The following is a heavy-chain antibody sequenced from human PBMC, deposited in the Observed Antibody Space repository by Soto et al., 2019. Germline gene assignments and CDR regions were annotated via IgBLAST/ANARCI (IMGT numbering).Heavy chain of an antibody. CDR1: GYTFTSYC. V-gene: IGHV1-18*01. J-gene: IGHJ4*02. CDR3: ARGRYGDY. CDR2: ISAHNGNT. Sequence: QVHLVQSGAEVKKPGASVKVSCKGSGYTFTSYCITWVRQAPGQGLEWMGWISAHNGNTNYAQKLQGRVTVTRDTSTSTAYMELRRLRSDDTAVYYCARGRYGDYWGQGAMVTVSS. D-gene: IGHD1-1*01.